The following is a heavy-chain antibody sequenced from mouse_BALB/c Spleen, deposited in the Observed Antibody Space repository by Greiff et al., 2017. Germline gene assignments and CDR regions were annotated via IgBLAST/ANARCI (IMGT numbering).Heavy chain of an antibody. V-gene: IGHV6-6*02. CDR2: IRLKSNNSST. CDR3: TRLRFYGSSDQAWFAY. J-gene: IGHJ3*01. Sequence: EVMLVESGGGLVQPGGSMNLSCVASGFTFSNYWMNWVRQSPEKGLEWVAEIRLKSNNSSTNYAESVKGRFTISRADYKSSVYLQMNNLRAEDTGIYYCTRLRFYGSSDQAWFAYWGQGTLVTVSA. CDR1: GFTFSNYW. D-gene: IGHD1-1*01.